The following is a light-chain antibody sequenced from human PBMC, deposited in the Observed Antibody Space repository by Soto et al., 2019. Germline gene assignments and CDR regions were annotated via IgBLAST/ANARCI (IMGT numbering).Light chain of an antibody. J-gene: IGKJ1*01. Sequence: EIVLTQSPATLSLSPGERATLSCRASQSVGSWLAWYQQKPGQPPRLLIYDVSNRATGIPARFSGSGSGTDFTLPISSLDPEDFAVYYCQQRHWPWTFGKGTTVEVK. CDR1: QSVGSW. V-gene: IGKV3-11*01. CDR3: QQRHWPWT. CDR2: DVS.